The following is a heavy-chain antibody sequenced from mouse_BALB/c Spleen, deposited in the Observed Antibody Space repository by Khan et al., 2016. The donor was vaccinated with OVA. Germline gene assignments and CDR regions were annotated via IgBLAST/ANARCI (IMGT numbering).Heavy chain of an antibody. CDR1: GFSLTNYG. D-gene: IGHD2-10*01. V-gene: IGHV2-6*02. CDR3: ASQPYYYYEVMDY. CDR2: ICSDGST. J-gene: IGHJ4*01. Sequence: VQLVETGPGLVAPSQSLSITCTVSGFSLTNYGIHWVRQPPGKGLEWLVVICSDGSTTYNSALKSRLSITTDNSKSQVFLKMHGLRTDESAMYFCASQPYYYYEVMDYWGQGTLVTVSS.